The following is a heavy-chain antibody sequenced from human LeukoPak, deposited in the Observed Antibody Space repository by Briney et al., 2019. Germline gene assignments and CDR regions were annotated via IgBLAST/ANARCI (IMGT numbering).Heavy chain of an antibody. J-gene: IGHJ4*02. CDR2: IYYSGST. CDR1: GGSISRGDYY. D-gene: IGHD3-22*01. CDR3: ARGFRWGYYYDSSGYSRSPPTFDY. V-gene: IGHV4-30-4*01. Sequence: PWETLSLTCTVSGGSISRGDYYWSWIRQPPGKGLGWVGYIYYSGSTYYNPSLKSRVTISVDTSKNQFSLKLSSVTAADTAVYYCARGFRWGYYYDSSGYSRSPPTFDYCGQGTLVTVSS.